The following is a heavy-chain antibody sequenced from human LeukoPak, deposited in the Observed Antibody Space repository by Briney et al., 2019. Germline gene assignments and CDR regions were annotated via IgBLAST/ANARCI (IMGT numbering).Heavy chain of an antibody. D-gene: IGHD3-10*01. CDR1: GYTFSNYA. J-gene: IGHJ5*02. CDR2: INAGNGDT. Sequence: ASVKVPCKASGYTFSNYAVHWVRQAPGQRLEWMGWINAGNGDTKYSQKFQGRVTITRDTSATTAYMELSSLRSEDTAVYYCARDLTMVRGVLHWFDPWGQGTLVTVSS. V-gene: IGHV1-3*01. CDR3: ARDLTMVRGVLHWFDP.